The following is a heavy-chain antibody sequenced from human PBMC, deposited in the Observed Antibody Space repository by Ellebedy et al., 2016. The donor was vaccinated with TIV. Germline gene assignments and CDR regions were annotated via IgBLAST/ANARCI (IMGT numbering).Heavy chain of an antibody. CDR1: GFTFDDYG. Sequence: GESLKISCAASGFTFDDYGMSWVRQAPGKGLEWVSAISSSGGSTYYADSVKGRFTISRDNSKNTLYLQMNSLRAEDTAVYYCAKDVGYYYGSGSNSFDYWGQGTLVTVSS. CDR2: ISSSGGST. D-gene: IGHD3-10*01. V-gene: IGHV3-23*01. CDR3: AKDVGYYYGSGSNSFDY. J-gene: IGHJ4*02.